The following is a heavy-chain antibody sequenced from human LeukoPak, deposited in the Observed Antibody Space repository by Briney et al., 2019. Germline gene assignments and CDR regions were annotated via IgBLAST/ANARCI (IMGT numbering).Heavy chain of an antibody. J-gene: IGHJ4*02. CDR1: GFTFSSYS. V-gene: IGHV3-21*01. Sequence: GGSLRLSCAASGFTFSSYSMNWVRQAPGKGLEWVSSISSSSSYIYYADSVKGRFTISRDNAKNSLYLQMNSLRVEDTAVYYCARDQVVAALDYWGQGTLVTVSS. CDR3: ARDQVVAALDY. D-gene: IGHD6-13*01. CDR2: ISSSSSYI.